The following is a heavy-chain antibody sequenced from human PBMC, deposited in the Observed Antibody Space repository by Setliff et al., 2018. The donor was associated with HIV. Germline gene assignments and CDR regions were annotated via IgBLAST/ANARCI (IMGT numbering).Heavy chain of an antibody. D-gene: IGHD3-16*01. Sequence: SETLSLTCALYGGSFSDYYWGCIRQPPGKGLEWIGSIYYGGTTYYNPSLKSRVTISIDTSKNQFSLKLSSVTAADTAVYYCARQRHGGAGAHDYWGQGTLVTV. CDR1: GGSFSDYY. J-gene: IGHJ4*02. V-gene: IGHV4-34*01. CDR2: IYYGGTT. CDR3: ARQRHGGAGAHDY.